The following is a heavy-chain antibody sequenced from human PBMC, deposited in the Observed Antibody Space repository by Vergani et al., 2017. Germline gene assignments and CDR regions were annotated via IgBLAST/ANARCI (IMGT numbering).Heavy chain of an antibody. V-gene: IGHV5-51*03. CDR2: INPGDSDT. D-gene: IGHD3-22*01. Sequence: EVMLVQSGAEVKKPGESLKISCKYSESSFISNEIAWVRQMSGKGLQWMGNINPGDSDTRYSPSFQGQVTISADKSISTAYLQWSSLKASDTAMYYCARLRPAAMKIYYYDSSGYLDYWGQGTLVTVSS. CDR1: ESSFISNE. CDR3: ARLRPAAMKIYYYDSSGYLDY. J-gene: IGHJ4*02.